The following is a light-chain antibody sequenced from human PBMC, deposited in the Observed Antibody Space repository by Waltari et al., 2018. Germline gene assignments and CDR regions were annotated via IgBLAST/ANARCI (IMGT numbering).Light chain of an antibody. J-gene: IGLJ1*01. CDR1: DSDVGAYNF. Sequence: QSALTQPASVPGSPGQSITISCTGTDSDVGAYNFVSWYRQPPGKAPPLLIYEVSERPPGSTDRFSGTKSDNTASVTGSGHQADDEACYYGSSYPTSNAPGLFGTGTKVTVL. V-gene: IGLV2-14*01. CDR3: SSYPTSNAPGL. CDR2: EVS.